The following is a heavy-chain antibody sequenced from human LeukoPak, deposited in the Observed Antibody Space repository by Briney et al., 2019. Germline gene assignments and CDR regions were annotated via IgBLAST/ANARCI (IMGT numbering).Heavy chain of an antibody. Sequence: GGTLRLSCAASGFTFSSYGMSWVRQAPGKGLEWVSAISGSGGSTYYADSVKGRFTISRDNSKNTLYLQMNSLRAEDTAVYYCAKAGHDSSGYYWRSDAFDIWGQGTMVTVSS. D-gene: IGHD3-22*01. CDR3: AKAGHDSSGYYWRSDAFDI. J-gene: IGHJ3*02. CDR1: GFTFSSYG. V-gene: IGHV3-23*01. CDR2: ISGSGGST.